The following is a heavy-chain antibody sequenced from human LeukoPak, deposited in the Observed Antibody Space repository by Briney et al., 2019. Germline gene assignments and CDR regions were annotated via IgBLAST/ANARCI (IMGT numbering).Heavy chain of an antibody. Sequence: GGSLRLSCAASGFTFSSYSMNWVRQAPGKGLEWVSSISSSSSYIYYADSVKGRFTISRDNAKNTLYLQMNSLRAEDTAVYYCASSMVRGVTYYYYGMDVWGKGTTVTVSS. D-gene: IGHD3-10*01. CDR3: ASSMVRGVTYYYYGMDV. CDR2: ISSSSSYI. J-gene: IGHJ6*04. V-gene: IGHV3-21*01. CDR1: GFTFSSYS.